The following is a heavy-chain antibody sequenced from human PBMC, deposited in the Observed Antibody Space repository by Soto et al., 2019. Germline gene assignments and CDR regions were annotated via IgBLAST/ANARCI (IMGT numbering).Heavy chain of an antibody. D-gene: IGHD3-3*01. CDR2: ISSSGSTI. CDR1: GFTFSSYE. CDR3: ARASGYGMYV. Sequence: GGSVRLSCAASGFTFSSYEMNWVRQAPGKGLEWVSYISSSGSTIYYADSVKGRLTISRDQAKNSLYLQMNSLRAEDKAVYYCARASGYGMYVWGHGSTVTDSS. V-gene: IGHV3-48*03. J-gene: IGHJ6*02.